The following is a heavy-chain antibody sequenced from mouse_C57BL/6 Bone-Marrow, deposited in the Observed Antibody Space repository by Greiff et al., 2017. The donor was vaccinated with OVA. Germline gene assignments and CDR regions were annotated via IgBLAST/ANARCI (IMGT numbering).Heavy chain of an antibody. CDR1: GYSITSGYY. D-gene: IGHD1-1*01. J-gene: IGHJ2*01. Sequence: VQLKESGPGLVKPSQSLSLTCSVTGYSITSGYYWNWIRQFPGNKLEWMGYISYDGSNNYNPSLKNRISITRDTSKNQFFLKLNSVTTEDTATYYCARGIYKGYYFDYWGQGTTLTVSS. CDR2: ISYDGSN. CDR3: ARGIYKGYYFDY. V-gene: IGHV3-6*01.